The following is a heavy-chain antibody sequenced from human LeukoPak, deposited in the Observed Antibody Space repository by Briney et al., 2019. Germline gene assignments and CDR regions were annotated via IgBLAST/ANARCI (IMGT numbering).Heavy chain of an antibody. CDR3: TKDKGGHGSGSYIWAGMDV. V-gene: IGHV3-9*01. Sequence: GGSLRLSRAASGFSFEDYAMHWVRQAPGKGLEWVSGISWNSGNIGYADSVKGRFTISRDNAKNSLYLQMNSLRAEDTALYYCTKDKGGHGSGSYIWAGMDVWGQGTTVTVSS. CDR1: GFSFEDYA. J-gene: IGHJ6*02. CDR2: ISWNSGNI. D-gene: IGHD3-10*01.